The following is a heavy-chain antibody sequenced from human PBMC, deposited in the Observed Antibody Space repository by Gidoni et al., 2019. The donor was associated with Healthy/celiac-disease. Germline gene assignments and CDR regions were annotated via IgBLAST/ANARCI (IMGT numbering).Heavy chain of an antibody. V-gene: IGHV3-9*01. J-gene: IGHJ4*02. D-gene: IGHD6-19*01. CDR3: AKDYSSGWYEDFFDY. CDR2: ISWNSGSI. CDR1: GFNFDDYA. Sequence: EVQLVESGGGLVQPGRSLRLSCAASGFNFDDYAMPWVRQAPGQGLEWVSGISWNSGSIGYADSVKGRFTISRDNAKNSLYLQMNSLRAEDTALYYCAKDYSSGWYEDFFDYWGQGTLVTVSS.